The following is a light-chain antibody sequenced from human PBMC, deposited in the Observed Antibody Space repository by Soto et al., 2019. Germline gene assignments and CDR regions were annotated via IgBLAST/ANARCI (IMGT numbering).Light chain of an antibody. CDR2: LNSDGSH. Sequence: QPVLTQSPSASASLGASVKITCTLSSGHSSYAIAWHQQQPGKGPRYLMKLNSDGSHTEGDGIPDHFSGSSSGAERYLTISSLQSDDEADYYCQTWDTGIVIFGGGTKLTVL. CDR3: QTWDTGIVI. J-gene: IGLJ2*01. CDR1: SGHSSYA. V-gene: IGLV4-69*01.